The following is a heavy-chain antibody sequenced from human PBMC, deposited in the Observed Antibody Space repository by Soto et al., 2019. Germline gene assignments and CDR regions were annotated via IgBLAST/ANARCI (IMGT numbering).Heavy chain of an antibody. CDR2: ISYDGSNK. CDR1: GFTFSSYA. J-gene: IGHJ6*02. D-gene: IGHD5-18*01. Sequence: GGSLRLSCAASGFTFSSYAMHWVRQAPGKGLEWVAVISYDGSNKYYADSVKGRFTISRDNSKNTLYLQMNSLRAEDTAVYYCARDRGYSYGRGVDYYYGMDVWGQGTTVTVSS. CDR3: ARDRGYSYGRGVDYYYGMDV. V-gene: IGHV3-30-3*01.